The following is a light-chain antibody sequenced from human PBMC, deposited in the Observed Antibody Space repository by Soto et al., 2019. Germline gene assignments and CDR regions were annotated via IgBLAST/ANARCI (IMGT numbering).Light chain of an antibody. CDR3: QQYGSSPRT. Sequence: EVVLTQSPSTLSLSPGEAATLSCRASESVASPNLAWYQQKPGQAPRLLFYSASRRATGVPDRFSGSGSGTDFTLTISRLEPEDFAVYYCQQYGSSPRTLGPGTKVDIK. CDR1: ESVASPN. V-gene: IGKV3-20*01. CDR2: SAS. J-gene: IGKJ3*01.